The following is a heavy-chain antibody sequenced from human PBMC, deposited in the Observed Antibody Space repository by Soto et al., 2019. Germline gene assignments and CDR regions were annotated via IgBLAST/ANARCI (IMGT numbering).Heavy chain of an antibody. CDR3: ARAVKLGRRSDYYYMDV. CDR1: GYAFTDYG. CDR2: VSSYNDNT. J-gene: IGHJ6*03. Sequence: QVQLVQYGGEVKKPGASVKVSCKASGYAFTDYGISWVRQAPGQGLEWMGWVSSYNDNTNFAQKFHGRVTMTTDTSTTTAYMEVRSLTSGDTAVYYFARAVKLGRRSDYYYMDVWGRGTTVTVSS. D-gene: IGHD1-1*01. V-gene: IGHV1-18*01.